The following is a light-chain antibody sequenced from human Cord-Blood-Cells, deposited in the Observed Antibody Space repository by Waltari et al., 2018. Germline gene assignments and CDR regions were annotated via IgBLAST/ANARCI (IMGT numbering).Light chain of an antibody. Sequence: SYELTQPPSVSVSPGQTASITCSGDKLGDKYACWYQQKPGQSPVLGIYQDSKRPSGRPERFSGSNSGNTATLTISGTQAMDEADYYCQAWDSSTVVFGGGTKLTVL. CDR3: QAWDSSTVV. CDR2: QDS. CDR1: KLGDKY. J-gene: IGLJ2*01. V-gene: IGLV3-1*01.